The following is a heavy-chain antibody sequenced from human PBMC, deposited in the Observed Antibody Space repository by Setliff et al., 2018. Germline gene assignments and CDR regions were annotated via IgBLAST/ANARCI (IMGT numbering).Heavy chain of an antibody. CDR3: ARGPPGYYYYMNV. CDR2: LYYSGNT. V-gene: IGHV4-59*01. CDR1: GGSISSYS. J-gene: IGHJ6*03. Sequence: SETLSLTCNVSGGSISSYSWSWIRQAPGKGLEWIGYLYYSGNTNYNPSLKSRVTISGNTSQNYFSLKLTSVTETDTAVYYCARGPPGYYYYMNVWG.